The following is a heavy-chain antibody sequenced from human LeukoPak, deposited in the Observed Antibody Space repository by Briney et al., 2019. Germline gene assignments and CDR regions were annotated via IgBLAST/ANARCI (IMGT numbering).Heavy chain of an antibody. D-gene: IGHD6-19*01. CDR3: AKVHSSGWYVYYYMDV. V-gene: IGHV3-30*02. CDR2: IRYDGSNK. CDR1: GFTFSSYG. Sequence: GGSLRLSCAASGFTFSSYGMHWVRQAPGKGLEWVAFIRYDGSNKYYADSVKGRFTISRDNSKNTLYLQMNSLRAEDTAVYYCAKVHSSGWYVYYYMDVWGKGTTVTVSS. J-gene: IGHJ6*03.